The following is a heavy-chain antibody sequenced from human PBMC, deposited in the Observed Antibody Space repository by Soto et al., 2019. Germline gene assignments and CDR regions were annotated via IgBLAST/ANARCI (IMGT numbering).Heavy chain of an antibody. CDR1: GFTFSSYA. CDR3: AKSSSSSWSSKQWLVQVGPWDY. V-gene: IGHV3-23*01. Sequence: EVQLLESGGGLVQPGGSLRLSCAASGFTFSSYAMSWVRQAPGKGLEWVSAISGSGGSTYYADSVKGRFTISRDNSKNKLYLQMHSLRAEDSAVYYFAKSSSSSWSSKQWLVQVGPWDYWGQGPLVSVCS. J-gene: IGHJ4*02. D-gene: IGHD6-19*01. CDR2: ISGSGGST.